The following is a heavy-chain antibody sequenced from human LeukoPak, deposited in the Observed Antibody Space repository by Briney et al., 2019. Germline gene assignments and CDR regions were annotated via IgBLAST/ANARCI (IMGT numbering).Heavy chain of an antibody. CDR3: ARHVAGYYYGMGV. J-gene: IGHJ6*02. D-gene: IGHD6-19*01. CDR1: GGSISSSSYY. Sequence: SETLSLTCTVSGGSISSSSYYWGWIRQPPGKGLEWIGSIYYSGSTYYNPSLKSRVTISVDTSKNQFSLKLSSVTAADTAVYYCARHVAGYYYGMGVWGQGTTVTVSS. CDR2: IYYSGST. V-gene: IGHV4-39*01.